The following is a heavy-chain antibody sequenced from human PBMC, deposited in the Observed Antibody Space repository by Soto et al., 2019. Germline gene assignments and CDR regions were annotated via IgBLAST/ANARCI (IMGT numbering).Heavy chain of an antibody. Sequence: QVQLVESGGGVVQPGRSLRLSCAASGFTFSSYGMHWVRQAPGKGLEWVAVISYDGSNKYYADSVKGRFNISRDNSKNTLYLQMTSLRAEDTAGYYWAVSSNAVDIWGQGTMVTVSS. CDR1: GFTFSSYG. CDR3: AVSSNAVDI. J-gene: IGHJ3*02. V-gene: IGHV3-30*03. CDR2: ISYDGSNK.